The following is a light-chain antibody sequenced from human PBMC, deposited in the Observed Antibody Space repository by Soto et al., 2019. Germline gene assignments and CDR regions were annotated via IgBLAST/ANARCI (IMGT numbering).Light chain of an antibody. CDR2: EVS. CDR3: ISYAGSNNYV. CDR1: SSDVGGYNY. Sequence: QSVLTQPPSASGSPGQSVTISCTGTSSDVGGYNYVSWYQQHPGKAPKLMIYEVSKRPSGVPDRFSGSKSGNTASLTVSGLQAEDEADYYCISYAGSNNYVFGTGTKLTVL. V-gene: IGLV2-8*01. J-gene: IGLJ1*01.